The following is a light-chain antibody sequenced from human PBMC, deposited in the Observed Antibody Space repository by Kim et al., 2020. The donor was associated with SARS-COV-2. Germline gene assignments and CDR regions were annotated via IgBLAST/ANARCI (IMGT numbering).Light chain of an antibody. CDR1: SLRTYY. Sequence: SSELTQDPAVSVALGQTVRITCQGDSLRTYYAAWYQQKPGQAPVLVIYGKNDRPSGIPDRFSGSSSGNIASLTIAGAQAEDEAAYYCKSRDTNTKVVFGG. CDR2: GKN. V-gene: IGLV3-19*01. CDR3: KSRDTNTKVV. J-gene: IGLJ2*01.